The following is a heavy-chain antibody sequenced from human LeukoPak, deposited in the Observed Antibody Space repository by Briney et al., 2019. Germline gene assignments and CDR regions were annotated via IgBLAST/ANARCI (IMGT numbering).Heavy chain of an antibody. V-gene: IGHV3-43*01. CDR1: GFTFDDYT. Sequence: GGSLRLSCAASGFTFDDYTMHWVRQAPGKGLEWVSLISWDGGSTYYADSVKGRFTISRDNSKNSLYLQMNSLRTEDTALYYCAKAKERWLQPIPYFDYWGQGTLVTVSS. CDR3: AKAKERWLQPIPYFDY. CDR2: ISWDGGST. J-gene: IGHJ4*02. D-gene: IGHD5-24*01.